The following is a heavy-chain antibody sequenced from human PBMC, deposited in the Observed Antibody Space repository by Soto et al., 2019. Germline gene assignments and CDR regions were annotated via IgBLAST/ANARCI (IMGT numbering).Heavy chain of an antibody. CDR1: GFTFRNYV. CDR2: ISSDGSNK. D-gene: IGHD5-12*01. Sequence: GGSLRLSCAASGFTFRNYVMHWVRQAQGKGLEWVAVISSDGSNKYYADSVKGRFTISRDNSKNTLYLQMNSLRIEDTAVYYCTKDRATHRNYWGQGTLVTVSS. V-gene: IGHV3-30*18. CDR3: TKDRATHRNY. J-gene: IGHJ4*02.